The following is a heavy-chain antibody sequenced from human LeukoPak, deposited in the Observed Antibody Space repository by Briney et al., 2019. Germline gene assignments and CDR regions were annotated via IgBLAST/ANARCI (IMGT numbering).Heavy chain of an antibody. D-gene: IGHD5-18*01. CDR2: IIPIFGTA. Sequence: ASVKVSCKACGGTFSSYALSWVRQAPAQGLEWMGGIIPIFGTANYAQKFQGRVTITTDESTSTAYMEPSRLRSDDTAVYYCARGHTWIQLWSDAFDIWGQGTMVTVSS. CDR3: ARGHTWIQLWSDAFDI. V-gene: IGHV1-69*05. CDR1: GGTFSSYA. J-gene: IGHJ3*02.